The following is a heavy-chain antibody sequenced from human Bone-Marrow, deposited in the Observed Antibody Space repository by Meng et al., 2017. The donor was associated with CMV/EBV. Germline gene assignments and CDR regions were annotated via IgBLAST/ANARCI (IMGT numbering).Heavy chain of an antibody. J-gene: IGHJ4*02. Sequence: SEPLSLTCAVYGGSFSGYYWSWIRQPPGKGLEWIGEINHSGSTNYNPSLKSRVTISVDTSKNQFSLKLSSVTAADTAVYYCARTPLLLWFGELGFDYWGQGTLVTVSS. CDR3: ARTPLLLWFGELGFDY. CDR2: INHSGST. CDR1: GGSFSGYY. D-gene: IGHD3-10*01. V-gene: IGHV4-34*01.